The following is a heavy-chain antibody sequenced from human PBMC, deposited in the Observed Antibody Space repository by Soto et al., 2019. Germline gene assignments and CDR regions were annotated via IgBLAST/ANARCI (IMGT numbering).Heavy chain of an antibody. V-gene: IGHV3-30-3*01. D-gene: IGHD3-22*01. CDR3: ARDSDYYDSSGPVDP. CDR2: ISYDGSNK. CDR1: GFTFSSYA. Sequence: LRLSCAASGFTFSSYAMHWVRQAPGKGLEWVAVISYDGSNKYYADSVKGRFTISRDNSKNTLYLQMNSLRAEDTAVYYCARDSDYYDSSGPVDPWGQGTLVTVSS. J-gene: IGHJ5*02.